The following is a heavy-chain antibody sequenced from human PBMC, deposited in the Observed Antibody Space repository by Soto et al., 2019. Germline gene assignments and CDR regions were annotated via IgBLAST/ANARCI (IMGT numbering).Heavy chain of an antibody. CDR3: TRGGIAPGYGLDV. D-gene: IGHD6-25*01. CDR1: GFTVSSYY. Sequence: WGSLRFSCAAYGFTVSSYYMHFVLQGPGQGLEWVSTIGTADGTYYAGSVKGRFTISREDAKNSLYLQMNSLRVEDTAVYYCTRGGIAPGYGLDVWGLGTTVTVSS. CDR2: IGTADGT. V-gene: IGHV3-13*01. J-gene: IGHJ6*02.